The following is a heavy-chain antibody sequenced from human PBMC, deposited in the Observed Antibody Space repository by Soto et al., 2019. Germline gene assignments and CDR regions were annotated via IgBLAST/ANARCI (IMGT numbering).Heavy chain of an antibody. V-gene: IGHV1-8*01. J-gene: IGHJ6*02. CDR1: GSTFTSYD. CDR2: MNPNSGNT. CDR3: ARGRFLEWLLSAYYYYGMDV. D-gene: IGHD3-3*01. Sequence: ASVKVSCKASGSTFTSYDINWVRQATGQGLEWMGWMNPNSGNTGYAQKFQGRVTMTRNTSISTAYMELSSLRSEDTAVYYCARGRFLEWLLSAYYYYGMDVWGQGTTVTVSS.